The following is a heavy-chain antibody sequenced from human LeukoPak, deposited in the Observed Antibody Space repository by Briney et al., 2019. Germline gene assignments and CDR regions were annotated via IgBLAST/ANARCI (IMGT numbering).Heavy chain of an antibody. V-gene: IGHV4-61*02. Sequence: SQTLSLTCTVSGGSISSGSYYWSWIRQPAGKGLEWIGRIYTSGSTNYNPSLKSRVTISVDTSKNQFSLKLSSVTAADTALYYCARDGWNEMPDAFDIWGQGTMVTVSS. D-gene: IGHD1-1*01. J-gene: IGHJ3*02. CDR1: GGSISSGSYY. CDR2: IYTSGST. CDR3: ARDGWNEMPDAFDI.